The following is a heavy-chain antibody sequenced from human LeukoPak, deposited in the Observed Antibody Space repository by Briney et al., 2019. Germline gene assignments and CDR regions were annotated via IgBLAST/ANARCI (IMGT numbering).Heavy chain of an antibody. D-gene: IGHD4-17*01. CDR2: ISSSGSTI. Sequence: GGSLRLSCAASGFTLCSFEMIWVRQAPGKGLVGVSYISSSGSTIYYADSVKGRFTISRDNDKNSLYLQINSLRAEDTAVYYCARATFDYGDKYIDNWFDPWGQGTLVTVSS. V-gene: IGHV3-48*03. CDR1: GFTLCSFE. J-gene: IGHJ5*02. CDR3: ARATFDYGDKYIDNWFDP.